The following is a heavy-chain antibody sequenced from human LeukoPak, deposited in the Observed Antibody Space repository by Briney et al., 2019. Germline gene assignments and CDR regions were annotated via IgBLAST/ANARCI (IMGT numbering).Heavy chain of an antibody. CDR3: ARDRVTVTTRRHFDY. V-gene: IGHV1-46*01. CDR2: INPSGGST. J-gene: IGHJ4*02. CDR1: GYTFTSYY. D-gene: IGHD4-17*01. Sequence: ASVKVSCKASGYTFTSYYIHWVRQAPGQGLEWMGIINPSGGSTSYAQKFQGRVTMTRDTSTSTVYMELSSLRSEDTAVYYCARDRVTVTTRRHFDYWGQGTLVTVSS.